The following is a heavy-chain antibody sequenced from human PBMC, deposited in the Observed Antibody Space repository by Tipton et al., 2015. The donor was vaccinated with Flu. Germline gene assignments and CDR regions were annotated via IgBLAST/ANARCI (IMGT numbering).Heavy chain of an antibody. Sequence: GLVKPSETLSLTCTVSGGSISSYYWSWIRQPPGKGLEWIGYIYYSGSTNYNPSLKSRVTISVDTSKNQFSLKLSSVTAADTAVYYCARDTVFWSGPYGMDVWGQGTTVTVSS. CDR1: GGSISSYY. D-gene: IGHD3-3*01. CDR3: ARDTVFWSGPYGMDV. CDR2: IYYSGST. J-gene: IGHJ6*02. V-gene: IGHV4-59*01.